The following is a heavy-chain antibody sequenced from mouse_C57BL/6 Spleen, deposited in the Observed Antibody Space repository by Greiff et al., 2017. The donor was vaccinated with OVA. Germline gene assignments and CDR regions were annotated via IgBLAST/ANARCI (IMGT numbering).Heavy chain of an antibody. CDR1: GYTFTSYW. Sequence: VQLQQPGAELVRPGSSVKLSCKASGYTFTSYWMHWVKQRPIQGLEWIGNIDPSDSDTHYNQKFKDKATLTVDKSSSTAYMQLSSLTSEDSAVYYCARGYYGSNFDYWGQGTTLTVSS. V-gene: IGHV1-52*01. CDR2: IDPSDSDT. CDR3: ARGYYGSNFDY. D-gene: IGHD1-1*01. J-gene: IGHJ2*01.